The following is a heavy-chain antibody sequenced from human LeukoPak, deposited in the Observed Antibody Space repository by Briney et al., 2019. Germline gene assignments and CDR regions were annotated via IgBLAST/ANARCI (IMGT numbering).Heavy chain of an antibody. V-gene: IGHV3-48*01. CDR2: ISSSSSTI. Sequence: GGSLRLSCAASGFTFSGYSMNWVRQAPGKGLEWISYISSSSSTIYYADSVKGRFTISRDNAKNSLYLQMNSPGAEDTAVYYCAKPAISSRGWYYDYWGQGTLVTVSS. CDR3: AKPAISSRGWYYDY. J-gene: IGHJ4*02. CDR1: GFTFSGYS. D-gene: IGHD6-19*01.